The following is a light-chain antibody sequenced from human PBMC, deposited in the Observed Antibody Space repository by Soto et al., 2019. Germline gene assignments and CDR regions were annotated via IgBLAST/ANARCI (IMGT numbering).Light chain of an antibody. CDR3: LQTDSVPYT. CDR2: FAS. V-gene: IGKV1-39*01. Sequence: DIQMTQSQSSLSASVGDRVTLTCRASQSISSYLNWYQLKPGRPPKLLIYFASSLQAGVPSRLSGAGSETDFTLTITDLQPEDFTSYFCLQTDSVPYTFGQGT. J-gene: IGKJ2*01. CDR1: QSISSY.